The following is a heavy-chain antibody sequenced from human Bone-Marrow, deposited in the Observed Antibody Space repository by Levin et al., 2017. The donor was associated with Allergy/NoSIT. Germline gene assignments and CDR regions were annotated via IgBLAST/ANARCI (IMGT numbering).Heavy chain of an antibody. CDR3: ARVLSITAPLDY. Sequence: GGSLRLSCEASGFIFSSYAMNWVRQAPGKGLEWISYISSSSNSRYYTDSVRGRFTISRDNAQNSLYLQMNSLRAEDTAVYYWARVLSITAPLDYWGQGALVTVSS. V-gene: IGHV3-48*01. CDR1: GFIFSSYA. J-gene: IGHJ4*02. D-gene: IGHD6-6*01. CDR2: ISSSSNSR.